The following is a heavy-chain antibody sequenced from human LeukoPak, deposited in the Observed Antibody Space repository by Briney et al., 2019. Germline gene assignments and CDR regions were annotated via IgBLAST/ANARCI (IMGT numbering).Heavy chain of an antibody. D-gene: IGHD2-15*01. CDR3: AESPGLLPYYFDY. CDR2: ISGSGYST. V-gene: IGHV3-23*01. J-gene: IGHJ4*02. CDR1: GFTFSSYA. Sequence: GGSLRLSCAASGFTFSSYAMSWVRQAPGKGLEWVSVISGSGYSTYYADSVKGRFTISRDNSKNTLYLQMNSLRAEDTAVYYCAESPGLLPYYFDYWGQGTLVTVSS.